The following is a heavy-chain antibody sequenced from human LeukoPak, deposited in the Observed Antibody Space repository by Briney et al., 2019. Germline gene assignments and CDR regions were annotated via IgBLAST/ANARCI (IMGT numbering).Heavy chain of an antibody. CDR3: ARLQPHPGVICAFDI. CDR1: GYSFTSYW. V-gene: IGHV5-51*01. D-gene: IGHD3-22*01. J-gene: IGHJ3*02. Sequence: GESLKISCKGSGYSFTSYWIAWVRQMPGKGLEWMGIIYPGDSDTRYSPSFQGQVTISADKSISTAYLQWSSLKASDTAMYYCARLQPHPGVICAFDIWGQGTMVTVSS. CDR2: IYPGDSDT.